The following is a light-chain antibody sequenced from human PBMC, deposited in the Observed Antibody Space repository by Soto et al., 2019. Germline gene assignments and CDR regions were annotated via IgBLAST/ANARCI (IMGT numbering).Light chain of an antibody. CDR1: SSNIGTNT. J-gene: IGLJ2*01. Sequence: QSMLTQPPSASGTPGQRVTISCSGSSSNIGTNTVNWYQELPGTAPKLLIYNNNQRPSGVPDRFSGSKSGTSASLAISGLQSEDEADYYCAAWDDSLNGVLFGGGTKLTVL. CDR2: NNN. CDR3: AAWDDSLNGVL. V-gene: IGLV1-44*01.